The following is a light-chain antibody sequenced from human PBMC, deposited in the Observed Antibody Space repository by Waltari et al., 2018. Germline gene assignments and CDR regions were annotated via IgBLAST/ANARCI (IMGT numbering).Light chain of an antibody. CDR2: GNG. V-gene: IGLV1-40*01. J-gene: IGLJ2*01. CDR1: SSNIGAGYD. Sequence: QSVLTQPPSVSGAPGQRVTFSCTGSSSNIGAGYDVHGYQQLPGTAPKLLIHGNGSGPSGVPDRFSGSESGTSASLAITGLQAEDEADYYCQSYDSSSVVFGGGTKLTVL. CDR3: QSYDSSSVV.